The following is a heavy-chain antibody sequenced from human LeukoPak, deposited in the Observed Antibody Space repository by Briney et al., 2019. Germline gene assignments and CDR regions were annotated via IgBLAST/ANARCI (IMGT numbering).Heavy chain of an antibody. CDR2: IYYSGSS. Sequence: SETLSLTCTVSGGSISSGAFYWNWIRQHPGKGLERVGYIYYSGSSSYNPSLKSRVTISVDTSKNQFSLKLSSVTAADTAVYYCARDGYGGNSFDYWGQGTLVTVSS. CDR3: ARDGYGGNSFDY. J-gene: IGHJ4*02. CDR1: GGSISSGAFY. V-gene: IGHV4-31*03. D-gene: IGHD4-23*01.